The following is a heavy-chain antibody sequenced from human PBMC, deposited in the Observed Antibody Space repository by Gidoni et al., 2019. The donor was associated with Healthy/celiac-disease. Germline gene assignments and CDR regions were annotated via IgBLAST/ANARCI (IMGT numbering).Heavy chain of an antibody. D-gene: IGHD5-18*01. J-gene: IGHJ5*02. CDR1: GGSISSGGYY. CDR3: AREPWIQPRGWFDP. V-gene: IGHV4-31*03. Sequence: QVQLPESGPGLVQPSQTLFLTCTVSGGSISSGGYYWSWIRQHPGKGLEWIGYIYYSGSTYYNPSLKSRVTISVDTSKNQFSLKLSSVTAADTAVYYCAREPWIQPRGWFDPWGQGTLVTVSS. CDR2: IYYSGST.